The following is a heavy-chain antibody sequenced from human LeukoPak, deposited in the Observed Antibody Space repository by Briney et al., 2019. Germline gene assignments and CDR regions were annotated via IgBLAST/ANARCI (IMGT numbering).Heavy chain of an antibody. D-gene: IGHD6-13*01. CDR1: GGSFSGYY. J-gene: IGHJ4*02. Sequence: PSETLSLTCAVYGGSFSGYYWSWIRQPPGKGLEWIGEINHSGSTNYNPSLKSRVTTSVDTPKNQFSLKLSSVTAADTAVYYCATTLKAAASYWGQGTLVTVSS. V-gene: IGHV4-34*01. CDR2: INHSGST. CDR3: ATTLKAAASY.